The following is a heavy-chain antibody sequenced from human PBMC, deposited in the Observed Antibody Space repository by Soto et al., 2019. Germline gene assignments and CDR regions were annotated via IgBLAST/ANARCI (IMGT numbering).Heavy chain of an antibody. CDR1: GFTFSSYG. D-gene: IGHD2-2*01. J-gene: IGHJ6*02. CDR2: ISYDGSNK. Sequence: GGSLRLSCAASGFTFSSYGMHWVRQAPGKGLEWVAVISYDGSNKYYADPVKGRFTISRDNCKNTLYLQMNSLRAEDTAVYYCAKDRGRGIVVVPAAMYYYYGMDVWGQGTTVTVSS. V-gene: IGHV3-30*18. CDR3: AKDRGRGIVVVPAAMYYYYGMDV.